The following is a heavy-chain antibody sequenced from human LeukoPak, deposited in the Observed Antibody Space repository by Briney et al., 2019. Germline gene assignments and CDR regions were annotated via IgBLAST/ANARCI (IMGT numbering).Heavy chain of an antibody. CDR2: INPNSGGT. CDR3: ARGARYCSGGSCYGPRDFDFDY. Sequence: ASVKVSCKASGYTFTGYYMHWVRQAPGQGLEWMGWINPNSGGTNYAQKFQGRVTMTRDTSISTAYMELSRLRSDDTAVYYCARGARYCSGGSCYGPRDFDFDYWGQGTLVTVSS. J-gene: IGHJ4*02. CDR1: GYTFTGYY. V-gene: IGHV1-2*02. D-gene: IGHD2-15*01.